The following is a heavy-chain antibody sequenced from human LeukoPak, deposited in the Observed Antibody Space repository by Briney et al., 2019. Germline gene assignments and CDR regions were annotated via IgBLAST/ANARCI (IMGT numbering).Heavy chain of an antibody. CDR1: GFTFSSYG. D-gene: IGHD5-24*01. CDR3: AKGGEMATIGGIGGYFDY. Sequence: PGGSLRLSCAASGFTFSSYGMHWVRQAPGKGLEWVAVISCDGSNKYYADSVKGRFTISRDNSKNTLYLQMNSLRAEDTAVYYCAKGGEMATIGGIGGYFDYWGQGTLVTVSS. J-gene: IGHJ4*02. V-gene: IGHV3-30*18. CDR2: ISCDGSNK.